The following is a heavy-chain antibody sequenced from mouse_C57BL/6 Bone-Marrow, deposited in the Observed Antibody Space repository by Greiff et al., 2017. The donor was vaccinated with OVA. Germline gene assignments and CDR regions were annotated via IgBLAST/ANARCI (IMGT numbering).Heavy chain of an antibody. D-gene: IGHD1-1*01. J-gene: IGHJ4*01. CDR1: GYSFTGYY. V-gene: IGHV1-42*01. CDR2: INPSNGGT. Sequence: EVQLQQSGPELVKPGASVKISCTASGYSFTGYYMHWVKQSPEKSLEWIGEINPSNGGTTYNQKFKAKATLTVDKSSSTAYMQLKSLTSEDSAVYYCAREYYGSSYAMDYWGQGTSVTVST. CDR3: AREYYGSSYAMDY.